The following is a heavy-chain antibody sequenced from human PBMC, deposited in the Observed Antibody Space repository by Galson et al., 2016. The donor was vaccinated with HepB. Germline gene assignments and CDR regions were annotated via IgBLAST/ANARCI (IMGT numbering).Heavy chain of an antibody. CDR2: ISGSSGYR. V-gene: IGHV3-21*01. D-gene: IGHD3-22*01. CDR1: GFTFSSYT. J-gene: IGHJ4*02. Sequence: SLRLSCAASGFTFSSYTMSWVRQAPGKGLEWVSSISGSSGYRYYADSLKGRSTVSRDNARTSWYLQVNSLRAEDTAVYYCASQRSENQPYYSDGSGYYHYWGQGTLVAVSS. CDR3: ASQRSENQPYYSDGSGYYHY.